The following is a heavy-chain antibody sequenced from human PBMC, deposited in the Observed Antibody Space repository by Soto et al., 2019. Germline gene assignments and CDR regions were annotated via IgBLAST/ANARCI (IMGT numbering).Heavy chain of an antibody. J-gene: IGHJ6*02. D-gene: IGHD5-18*01. CDR2: IRSKANSYAT. CDR3: TNPQLYYGMDV. Sequence: EVQLVESGGGLAQPGGSLKLSCAASGFTFSGSAMHWVRQASGKGLEWVGRIRSKANSYATAYAASVKGRFTISRDDSKNTAYLQMNSLKTEDTAVYYCTNPQLYYGMDVWGQGTTVTVSS. CDR1: GFTFSGSA. V-gene: IGHV3-73*02.